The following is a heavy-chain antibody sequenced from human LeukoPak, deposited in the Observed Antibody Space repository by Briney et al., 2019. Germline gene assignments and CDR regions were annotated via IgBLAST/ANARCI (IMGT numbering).Heavy chain of an antibody. D-gene: IGHD2-8*02. V-gene: IGHV3-74*01. CDR1: GFTFSSYS. Sequence: GGSLRLSCAASGFTFSSYSMNWVRQAPGKGLVWVSRIDTDERSTNYADSVKGRFTIFRDNARNTLYLQMNSLRVEDTAVYYCTRGLLGIDYWGQGTLVTVSS. CDR3: TRGLLGIDY. J-gene: IGHJ4*02. CDR2: IDTDERST.